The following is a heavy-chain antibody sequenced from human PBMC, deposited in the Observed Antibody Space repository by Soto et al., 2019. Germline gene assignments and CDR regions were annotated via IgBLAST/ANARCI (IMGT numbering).Heavy chain of an antibody. J-gene: IGHJ6*03. CDR1: GFTFSSYS. CDR2: ISSSSSYI. CDR3: ARLIEDIVVVVAATTHYYYYYMDV. Sequence: GGSLRLSCAASGFTFSSYSMNWVRQAPGKGLEWVSSISSSSSYIYYADSVKGRFTISRDNAKNSLYLQMNSLRAEDTAVYYCARLIEDIVVVVAATTHYYYYYMDVWGKGTTVTVSS. D-gene: IGHD2-15*01. V-gene: IGHV3-21*01.